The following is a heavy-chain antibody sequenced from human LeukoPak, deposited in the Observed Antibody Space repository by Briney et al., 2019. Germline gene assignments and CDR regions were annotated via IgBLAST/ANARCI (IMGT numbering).Heavy chain of an antibody. CDR2: ISGGGDIT. CDR1: GFTVSSNY. Sequence: GGSLRLSCAASGFTVSSNYMSWVRQAPGKGLEWVSAISGGGDITYYADSVTGRFTISRDNSKDTLFLQMHSLRPGDTAVYYCVREDTPATANYWGQGTLVTISS. D-gene: IGHD2-21*02. V-gene: IGHV3-23*01. CDR3: VREDTPATANY. J-gene: IGHJ4*02.